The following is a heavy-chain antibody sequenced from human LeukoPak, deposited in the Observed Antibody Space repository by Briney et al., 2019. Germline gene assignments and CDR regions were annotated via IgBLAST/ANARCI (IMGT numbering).Heavy chain of an antibody. Sequence: ASVKVSCKASGYTFTSYGIRWVRQAPGQGLEWMGWISAYNGNTNYAQKLQGRVTMTTDTSTSTAYMELRSLRSDDTAVYYCARDRASWELLPGHYWGQGTLVTVSS. CDR2: ISAYNGNT. D-gene: IGHD1-26*01. CDR3: ARDRASWELLPGHY. J-gene: IGHJ4*02. V-gene: IGHV1-18*01. CDR1: GYTFTSYG.